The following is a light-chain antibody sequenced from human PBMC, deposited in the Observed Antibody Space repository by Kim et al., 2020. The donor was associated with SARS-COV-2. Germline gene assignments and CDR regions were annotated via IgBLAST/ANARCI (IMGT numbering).Light chain of an antibody. CDR1: KLGDKY. CDR2: QDS. J-gene: IGLJ1*01. CDR3: QAWDSSTFYV. V-gene: IGLV3-1*01. Sequence: SYELTQPPSVSVSPGQTASITCSGDKLGDKYACWYQQKPGQSPVLVIYQDSKRPSGIPERFSGSNSGNTATLTISGTRAMDEADYYCQAWDSSTFYVFGTGTKVTVL.